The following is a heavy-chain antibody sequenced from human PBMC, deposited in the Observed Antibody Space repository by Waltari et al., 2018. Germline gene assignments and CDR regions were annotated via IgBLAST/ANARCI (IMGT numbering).Heavy chain of an antibody. D-gene: IGHD3-16*02. V-gene: IGHV3-74*01. CDR1: GFTFSSYW. CDR3: AELSSSAFDI. J-gene: IGHJ3*02. Sequence: EVQLVESGGGLVQPGGSLRLSCAASGFTFSSYWMQWVRQAPGKGLVWVSRINSDGSTSGYADSVRGRFTISRDNAKDTLFLQMNSLRAEDTAVYYCAELSSSAFDIWGQGTMVTVSS. CDR2: INSDGSTS.